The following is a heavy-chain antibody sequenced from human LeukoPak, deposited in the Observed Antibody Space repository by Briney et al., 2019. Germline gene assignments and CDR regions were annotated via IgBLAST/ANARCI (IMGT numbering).Heavy chain of an antibody. V-gene: IGHV3-21*01. CDR3: ARGTRVCSATSCYPFDP. J-gene: IGHJ5*02. CDR1: GFTFSTYS. Sequence: GGSLRLSCAASGFTFSTYSMNWVRQAAGKGLEWVSSISSSSSYIYYADSVKGRFTISRDNAKNSLYLQMNSLRTEDTAVYYCARGTRVCSATSCYPFDPWGQGTLVTVSS. CDR2: ISSSSSYI. D-gene: IGHD2-2*01.